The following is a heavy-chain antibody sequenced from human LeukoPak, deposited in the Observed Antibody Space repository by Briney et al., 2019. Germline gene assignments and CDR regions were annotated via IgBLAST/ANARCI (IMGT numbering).Heavy chain of an antibody. CDR3: ASALNLVLGELLGY. D-gene: IGHD3-16*01. J-gene: IGHJ4*02. CDR1: GFIFSKAW. Sequence: GGSLRLSCAASGFIFSKAWVAWVRQAPGKGLEWVGHIKTEAEDGTAGYAAPVKGRFTISRDDAKSTLYLQMNSLNTEDTAVYFCASALNLVLGELLGYWGQGTLVTVSS. V-gene: IGHV3-15*01. CDR2: IKTEAEDGTA.